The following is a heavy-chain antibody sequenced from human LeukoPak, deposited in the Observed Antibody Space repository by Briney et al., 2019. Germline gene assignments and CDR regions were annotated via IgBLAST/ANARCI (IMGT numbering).Heavy chain of an antibody. CDR1: GFTFSSYA. CDR3: AKDQLSRITMIVGAFDI. CDR2: ISGSGGST. Sequence: PGGSLRLSCAASGFTFSSYAMSWVRQAPGKGPEWVSAISGSGGSTYYADSVKGRFTISRDNSKNTLYLQMNSLRAEDTAVYYCAKDQLSRITMIVGAFDIWGQGTMVTVSS. J-gene: IGHJ3*02. D-gene: IGHD3-22*01. V-gene: IGHV3-23*01.